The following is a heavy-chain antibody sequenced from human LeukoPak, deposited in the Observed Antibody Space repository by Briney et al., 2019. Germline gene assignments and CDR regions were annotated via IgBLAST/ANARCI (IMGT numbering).Heavy chain of an antibody. Sequence: PSETLSLTCTVSGGSISSYYWSWIRQPPGKGLEWIGYIYYSGSTNYNPSLKSRVTISVDTSKNQFSLKLSSVTAADTAVYYCASREYCSGGSCYSIKADYWGQGTLVTVSS. CDR2: IYYSGST. V-gene: IGHV4-59*12. D-gene: IGHD2-15*01. CDR3: ASREYCSGGSCYSIKADY. CDR1: GGSISSYY. J-gene: IGHJ4*02.